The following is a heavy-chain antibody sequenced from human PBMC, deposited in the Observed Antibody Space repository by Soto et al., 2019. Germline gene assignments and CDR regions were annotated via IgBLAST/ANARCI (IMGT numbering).Heavy chain of an antibody. CDR2: INSDGSST. Sequence: PGGSLRLSCAASGFTFSSYLMHWVRQAPGKGLVWVSRINSDGSSTSYADSVKGRFTISRDNAKNTLYLQMNSLRAEDTAVYYCARGGYCSSTSCYMAYYYYGMDVWGQGTTVTVSS. J-gene: IGHJ6*02. V-gene: IGHV3-74*01. CDR1: GFTFSSYL. CDR3: ARGGYCSSTSCYMAYYYYGMDV. D-gene: IGHD2-2*02.